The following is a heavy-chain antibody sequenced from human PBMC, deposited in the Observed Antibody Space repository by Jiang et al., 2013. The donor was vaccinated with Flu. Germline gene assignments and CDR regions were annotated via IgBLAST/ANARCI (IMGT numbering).Heavy chain of an antibody. V-gene: IGHV5-51*01. Sequence: GAEVKKPGESLKISCKGSGYSFSSYWIGWVRQMPGKGLEWMGIIYAADSETRYNPSFQGQVTISIDNSVSTAYLQWRSLKASDTATYYCARPIATGAHSFDLWGQGTLVTVSP. D-gene: IGHD1-1*01. CDR3: ARPIATGAHSFDL. J-gene: IGHJ4*02. CDR1: GYSFSSYW. CDR2: IYAADSET.